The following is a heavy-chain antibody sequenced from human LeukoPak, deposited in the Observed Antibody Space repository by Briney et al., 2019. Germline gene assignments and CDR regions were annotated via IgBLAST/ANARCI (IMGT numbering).Heavy chain of an antibody. V-gene: IGHV1-2*02. CDR2: INPNSGGT. CDR3: ARAPDSSWPFDY. D-gene: IGHD3-22*01. J-gene: IGHJ4*02. CDR1: GYTFTGYY. Sequence: ASVKVSCKASGYTFTGYYMHWVRQAPGQGLEWMGWINPNSGGTNYAQKFQGRVTMTRDTSISTAYMELSSLRSEDTAVYYCARAPDSSWPFDYWGQGTLVTVSS.